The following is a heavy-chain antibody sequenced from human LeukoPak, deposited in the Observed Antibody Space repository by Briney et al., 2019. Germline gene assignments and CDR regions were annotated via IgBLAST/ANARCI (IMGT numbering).Heavy chain of an antibody. J-gene: IGHJ4*02. CDR1: GGSFSGYY. Sequence: SETLSLTCAVYGGSFSGYYWSWIRQPPGKGLEWIGEINHSGSTNYNPSLKSRVTISVDTSKDQFSLKLSSVTAADTAVYYCAFWSGSYDSWGQGTLVTVSS. D-gene: IGHD1-26*01. CDR3: AFWSGSYDS. V-gene: IGHV4-34*01. CDR2: INHSGST.